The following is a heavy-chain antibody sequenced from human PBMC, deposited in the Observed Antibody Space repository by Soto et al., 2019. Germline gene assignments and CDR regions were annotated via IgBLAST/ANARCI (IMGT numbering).Heavy chain of an antibody. J-gene: IGHJ1*01. D-gene: IGHD3-16*02. CDR3: ATSLLSVIMHFQH. CDR2: IIPIFGTA. CDR1: GGTFSSYA. Sequence: GASVKVSCKASGGTFSSYAISWVRQAPGQGLEWMGGIIPIFGTANYAQKFQGRVTITADESTSTAYMELSSLRSEDTAVYYCATSLLSVIMHFQHWGQGTLVTVSS. V-gene: IGHV1-69*13.